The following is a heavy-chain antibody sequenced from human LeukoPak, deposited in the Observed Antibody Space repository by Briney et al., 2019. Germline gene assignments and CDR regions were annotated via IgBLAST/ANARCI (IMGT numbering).Heavy chain of an antibody. CDR2: LSASGGTT. J-gene: IGHJ4*02. V-gene: IGHV3-23*01. CDR1: GFTFSSYG. D-gene: IGHD3-22*01. CDR3: AKSGYHGSSGYN. Sequence: GGSLILSCAASGFTFSSYGMHWVRQSPGKGLEWVSGLSASGGTTSYADSVKGRFTISRDNSKNMVYLQMNSLRAEDTAVYYCAKSGYHGSSGYNWGQGTLVTVSS.